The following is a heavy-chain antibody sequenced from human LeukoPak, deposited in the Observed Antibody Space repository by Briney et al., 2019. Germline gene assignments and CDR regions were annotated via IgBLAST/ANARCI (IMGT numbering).Heavy chain of an antibody. CDR3: ARVGEYCSGDSCLDY. D-gene: IGHD2-15*01. J-gene: IGHJ4*02. CDR2: INPSGGST. CDR1: GYTFTSYY. Sequence: GASVKVSCKASGYTFTSYYMHWVRQAPGQGLEWMGIINPSGGSTSYAQKFQGRVTITRNTSISTAYMELSSLRSDDTAVYYCARVGEYCSGDSCLDYWGQGTLITVSS. V-gene: IGHV1-46*01.